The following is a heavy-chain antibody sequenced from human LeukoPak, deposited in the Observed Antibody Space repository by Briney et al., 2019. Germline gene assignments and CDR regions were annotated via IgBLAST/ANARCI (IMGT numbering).Heavy chain of an antibody. Sequence: SETLSLTCTVYGGSISGYYWRWLRQPPGKGLEWIGYIYYSGSTNYNPSLKSRVTISVDTSKNQFSLKLSSVTAAATALYYCASRDWLSPYFQQRGQGTLGTGSS. CDR3: ASRDWLSPYFQQ. V-gene: IGHV4-59*12. D-gene: IGHD3-9*01. CDR1: GGSISGYY. CDR2: IYYSGST. J-gene: IGHJ1*01.